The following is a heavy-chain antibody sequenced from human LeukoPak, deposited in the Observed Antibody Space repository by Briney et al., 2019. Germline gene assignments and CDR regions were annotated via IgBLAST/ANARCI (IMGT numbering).Heavy chain of an antibody. V-gene: IGHV4-38-2*01. CDR3: ARGRDYYGSGSYSIPYSFDS. CDR2: IYHSGST. CDR1: GYSISSGYY. J-gene: IGHJ4*02. D-gene: IGHD3-10*01. Sequence: PSETLSLTCAVSGYSISSGYYWGWIRQPPGKGLEWIGSIYHSGSTYYNPSLKSRVTISVDTSKNQFSLKLSSAPAADTAVYYCARGRDYYGSGSYSIPYSFDSWGQGTLVTVSS.